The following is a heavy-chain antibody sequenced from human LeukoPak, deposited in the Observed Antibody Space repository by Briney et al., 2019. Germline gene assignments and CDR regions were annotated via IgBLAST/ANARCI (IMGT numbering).Heavy chain of an antibody. CDR3: ARGRGFFVVVVAATYGWFDP. Sequence: PSETLSLTCAVYGGSFSGYYWSWIRQPPGKGLEWIGEINHSGSTHHNPSLKSRVTISVDTSKNQFSLKLSSVTAADTAVYYCARGRGFFVVVVAATYGWFDPWGQGTLVTVSS. CDR1: GGSFSGYY. J-gene: IGHJ5*02. V-gene: IGHV4-34*01. CDR2: INHSGST. D-gene: IGHD2-15*01.